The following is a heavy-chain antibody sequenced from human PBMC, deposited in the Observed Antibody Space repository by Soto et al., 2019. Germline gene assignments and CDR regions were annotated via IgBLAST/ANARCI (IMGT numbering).Heavy chain of an antibody. CDR2: ISGSGGST. CDR3: AKDSRPHCSGGSCYLSWFDP. V-gene: IGHV3-23*01. CDR1: GFTFSSYA. Sequence: GGSLRLSCAASGFTFSSYAMSWVRQAPGKGLEWVSAISGSGGSTYYADSVKGRFTISRDNSKNTLYLQMNSLRAEDTAVYYCAKDSRPHCSGGSCYLSWFDPWGQGTLLTVSS. D-gene: IGHD2-15*01. J-gene: IGHJ5*02.